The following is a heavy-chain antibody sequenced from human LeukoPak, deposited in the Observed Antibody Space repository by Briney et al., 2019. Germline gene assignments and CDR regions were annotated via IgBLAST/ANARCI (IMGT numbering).Heavy chain of an antibody. Sequence: SVKVSCKASGYTFTGYYMHWVRQAPGQGLEWMGWINPNSGGTNYAQKFQGRVTMTRDTSISTAYMELSRLRSDDTAVYYCAKSRIGCSSTSCYASYFDYWGQGTLVTVSS. CDR1: GYTFTGYY. CDR2: INPNSGGT. D-gene: IGHD2-2*01. V-gene: IGHV1-2*02. CDR3: AKSRIGCSSTSCYASYFDY. J-gene: IGHJ4*02.